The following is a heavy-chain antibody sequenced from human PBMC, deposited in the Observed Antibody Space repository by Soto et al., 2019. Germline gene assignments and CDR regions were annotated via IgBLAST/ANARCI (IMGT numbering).Heavy chain of an antibody. CDR2: ISYDGSNK. J-gene: IGHJ4*02. CDR3: AAVTLDY. D-gene: IGHD4-4*01. Sequence: GGSLRLSCAASGFTFSSYAMHWVRQAPGKGLEWVAVISYDGSNKYYADSVKGRFTISRDNSKNTLYLQMNSLRAEDTAVYYCAAVTLDYWGQGTLVTVSS. CDR1: GFTFSSYA. V-gene: IGHV3-30-3*01.